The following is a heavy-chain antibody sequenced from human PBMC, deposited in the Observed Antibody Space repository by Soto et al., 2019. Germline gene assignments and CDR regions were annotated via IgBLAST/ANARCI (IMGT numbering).Heavy chain of an antibody. CDR2: IYWDDDK. J-gene: IGHJ5*02. CDR1: RFSLSTSGVG. V-gene: IGHV2-5*02. D-gene: IGHD3-16*01. CDR3: ALQTPYYDYIWRSYPYKILWFDP. Sequence: SGPTLVNPTQTLTLSCTFSRFSLSTSGVGVGWIRQPPGKALEWLALIYWDDDKRYSPSLKSRLTITKDTSKNQVVLTMTNMDPVDSATYNCALQTPYYDYIWRSYPYKILWFDPLGQGTLVTVYS.